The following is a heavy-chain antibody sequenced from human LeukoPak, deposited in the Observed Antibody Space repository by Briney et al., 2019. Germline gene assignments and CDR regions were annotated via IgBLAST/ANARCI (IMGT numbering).Heavy chain of an antibody. D-gene: IGHD3-22*01. Sequence: GGSLTLYCAASGFAFSRYTLNWVRQAPGKGPEWVSSISSSGTYRHYADSVRGRFTISRDNGKNSVFLQMNSLRAEDTAVYYCARDGVQDHEDRNGYPCNHWGQGTLVTVSS. J-gene: IGHJ4*02. CDR2: ISSSGTYR. V-gene: IGHV3-21*01. CDR1: GFAFSRYT. CDR3: ARDGVQDHEDRNGYPCNH.